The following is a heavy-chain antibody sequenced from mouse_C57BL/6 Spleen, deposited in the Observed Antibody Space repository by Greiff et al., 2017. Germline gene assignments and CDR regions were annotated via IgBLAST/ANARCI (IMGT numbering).Heavy chain of an antibody. CDR3: AEGVSPFAY. CDR1: GYTFTSYG. J-gene: IGHJ3*01. CDR2: IYPRSGNT. V-gene: IGHV1-81*01. Sequence: VQLQQSGAELVRPGASVTLSCKASGYTFTSYGISWVKQRTGQGLEWIGEIYPRSGNTYYNEKFKGKAKLTADKSSSTAYMVLRSLTSDDAAVYFCAEGVSPFAYWGQGTLVTVSA.